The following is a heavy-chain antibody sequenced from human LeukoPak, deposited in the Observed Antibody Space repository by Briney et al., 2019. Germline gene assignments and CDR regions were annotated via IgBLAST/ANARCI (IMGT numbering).Heavy chain of an antibody. CDR3: ARDGPRGGYKNPLDY. CDR1: GFTFSSYA. J-gene: IGHJ4*02. CDR2: ISYDGSNK. Sequence: GGSLRLSCAASGFTFSSYAMHWVRQAPGKGLEWVAVISYDGSNKYYADSVKGRFTISRDDSKNTLYLQMNSLRAEDTAVYYCARDGPRGGYKNPLDYWGQGTLVTVSS. V-gene: IGHV3-30-3*01. D-gene: IGHD5-24*01.